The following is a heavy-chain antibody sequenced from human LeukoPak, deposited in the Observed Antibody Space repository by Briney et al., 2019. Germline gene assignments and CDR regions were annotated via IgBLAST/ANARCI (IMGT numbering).Heavy chain of an antibody. CDR3: ARDGYSSSWYSPLKASRTRNWFDP. CDR1: GYTFTGYY. CDR2: INPNSGGT. J-gene: IGHJ5*02. D-gene: IGHD6-13*01. Sequence: GASLKVSCKASGYTFTGYYMHWVRQAPGQGREWMGWINPNSGGTNYAQKFQGRVTMTRDTSISTAYMELSRLRSDDTAVYYCARDGYSSSWYSPLKASRTRNWFDPWGQGTLVTVSS. V-gene: IGHV1-2*02.